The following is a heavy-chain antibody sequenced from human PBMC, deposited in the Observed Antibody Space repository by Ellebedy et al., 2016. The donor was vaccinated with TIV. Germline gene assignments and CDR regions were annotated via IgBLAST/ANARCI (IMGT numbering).Heavy chain of an antibody. CDR3: ARPLMCDRGVCEQF. CDR2: IFPSDSDT. D-gene: IGHD2-8*01. CDR1: GYDFAMKW. V-gene: IGHV5-51*01. Sequence: GESLKISXKGSGYDFAMKWIGWVRQMPGKGLEWMGIIFPSDSDTRYRPSFQGQVTISADKSIKTAYLQWNNLKASDTGIYFCARPLMCDRGVCEQFWGHGTLVIVSS. J-gene: IGHJ4*01.